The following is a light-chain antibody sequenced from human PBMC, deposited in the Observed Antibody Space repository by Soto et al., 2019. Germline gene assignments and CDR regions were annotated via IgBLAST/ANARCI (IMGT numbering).Light chain of an antibody. V-gene: IGLV2-8*01. CDR1: SSDVGGYNY. Sequence: QSVLTQPPSASGSPGQSVTISCTGTSSDVGGYNYVSWYQQHPGKAPKLMIYEVSKRPSGVPDRFSGSKSGNTASLTVSGLQAEDEADYYCSSYAGSPFYVFGTGTQLTVL. CDR2: EVS. J-gene: IGLJ1*01. CDR3: SSYAGSPFYV.